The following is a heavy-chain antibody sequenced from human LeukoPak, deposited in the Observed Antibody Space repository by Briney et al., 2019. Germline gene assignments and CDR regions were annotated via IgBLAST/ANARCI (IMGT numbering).Heavy chain of an antibody. J-gene: IGHJ4*02. CDR1: GYTFTSYA. CDR2: ISAYNGNT. Sequence: ASVKLSCKASGYTFTSYAISWVRQAPGQGLEWMGCISAYNGNTNYAQKLQGRVTMTTDTSTSTPYMELRSLRSDDTAVYYCASVGSGGLNYFDYWGQGTLVTVSS. CDR3: ASVGSGGLNYFDY. D-gene: IGHD3-10*01. V-gene: IGHV1-18*01.